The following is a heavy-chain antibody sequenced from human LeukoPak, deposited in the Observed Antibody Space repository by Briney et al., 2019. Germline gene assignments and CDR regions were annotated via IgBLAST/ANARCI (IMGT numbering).Heavy chain of an antibody. Sequence: GRSLRLSCAASGFTFDDYAMHWVRQAPGKGLEWVSGISWNSGSIGYADSVKGRFTISRDNAKNSLYLQMNRLRAEDTALYVCAKDGGLLYFALYYMDVWGKGTTVTISS. CDR1: GFTFDDYA. D-gene: IGHD2-2*02. V-gene: IGHV3-9*01. J-gene: IGHJ6*03. CDR2: ISWNSGSI. CDR3: AKDGGLLYFALYYMDV.